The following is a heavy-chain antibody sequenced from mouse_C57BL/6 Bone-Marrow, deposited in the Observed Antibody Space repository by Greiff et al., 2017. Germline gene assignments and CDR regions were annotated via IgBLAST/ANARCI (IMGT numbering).Heavy chain of an antibody. CDR3: ARHSLLDY. J-gene: IGHJ2*01. CDR1: GYSFTSYY. CDR2: IYPGSGNT. D-gene: IGHD3-1*01. Sequence: QVHVKQSGPELVKPGASVKISCKASGYSFTSYYIHWVKQRPGQGLEWIGWIYPGSGNTKYNEKFKGKATLTADTSSSTAYMQLSSLTSEDSAVYYCARHSLLDYWGQGTTLTVSS. V-gene: IGHV1-66*01.